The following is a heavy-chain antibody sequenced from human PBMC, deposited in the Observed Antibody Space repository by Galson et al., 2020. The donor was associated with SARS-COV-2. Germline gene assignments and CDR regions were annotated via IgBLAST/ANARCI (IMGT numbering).Heavy chain of an antibody. D-gene: IGHD6-25*01. CDR2: INHTGNT. J-gene: IGHJ6*03. Sequence: SETLSLTCAVYGGSFSNYYWTWIRQPPGKGLEWIGAINHTGNTNYKSSLKSRIAISLDTSKNQFSLRLSSVTAADTATYYCARGQRGVPILYYYFSMDVWGRGTTVTVSS. CDR3: ARGQRGVPILYYYFSMDV. CDR1: GGSFSNYY. V-gene: IGHV4-34*01.